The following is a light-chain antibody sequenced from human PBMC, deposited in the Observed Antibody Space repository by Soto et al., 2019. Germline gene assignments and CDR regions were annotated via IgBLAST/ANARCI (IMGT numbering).Light chain of an antibody. J-gene: IGKJ1*01. CDR1: QSVSSSY. Sequence: EVVLTQSPGTLSLSPGERAALSCRASQSVSSSYLAWYQQKPGQTPRLLIYGASNRATGIPDRFSGSGSGTHFTLTISRMEPEAFAVYYCQQYGPLHRKFGQGTKVEIK. CDR3: QQYGPLHRK. V-gene: IGKV3-20*01. CDR2: GAS.